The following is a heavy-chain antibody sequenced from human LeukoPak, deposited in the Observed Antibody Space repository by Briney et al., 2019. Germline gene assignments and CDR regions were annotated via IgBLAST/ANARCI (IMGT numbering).Heavy chain of an antibody. Sequence: ASVKVSCKASGYTFTGYYMHWVRQAPGQGLEWMGWINPNSGGTNYAQKFQGRVTMTRDTSISTAYMELSRLRSDDTAVYYCARDQGRWLQFEYYFDYWGQGTLVTVSS. V-gene: IGHV1-2*02. CDR3: ARDQGRWLQFEYYFDY. D-gene: IGHD5-12*01. CDR2: INPNSGGT. CDR1: GYTFTGYY. J-gene: IGHJ4*02.